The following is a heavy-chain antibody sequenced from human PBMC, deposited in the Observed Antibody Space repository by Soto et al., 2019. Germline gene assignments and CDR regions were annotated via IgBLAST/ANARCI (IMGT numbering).Heavy chain of an antibody. J-gene: IGHJ4*02. D-gene: IGHD3-10*01. CDR2: IYYSGST. CDR3: ARHRSYYYGSGSYYPDY. V-gene: IGHV4-39*01. Sequence: PWETLSLTCTVSGRSIGSSSYYWGWIRQPPGKGLEWIGGIYYSGSTYYNPSLKSRVTLSVDTSKNQFSLKLSSVTAADTAVYYCARHRSYYYGSGSYYPDYWGQGTLVTVSS. CDR1: GRSIGSSSYY.